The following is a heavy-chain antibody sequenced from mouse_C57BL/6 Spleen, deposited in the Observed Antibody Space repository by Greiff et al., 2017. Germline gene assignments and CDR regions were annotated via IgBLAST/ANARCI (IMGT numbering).Heavy chain of an antibody. CDR2: ISSGGDYI. CDR3: TRGGYGSSYGAMDY. Sequence: EVKLVESGEGLVKPGGSLKLSCAASGFTFSSYAMSWVRQTPEKRLEWVAYISSGGDYIYYADTVKGRFTISRDNARNTLYLQMSSLKSEDTAMYYCTRGGYGSSYGAMDYWGQGTSVTVSS. V-gene: IGHV5-9-1*02. J-gene: IGHJ4*01. D-gene: IGHD1-1*01. CDR1: GFTFSSYA.